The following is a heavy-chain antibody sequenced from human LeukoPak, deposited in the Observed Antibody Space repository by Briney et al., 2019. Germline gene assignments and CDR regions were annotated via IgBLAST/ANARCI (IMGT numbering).Heavy chain of an antibody. CDR2: IGTAGDT. CDR3: AREMVSGIAFDI. D-gene: IGHD3-10*01. Sequence: GGSLRLSCAASGFTFSSYDMHWVRQATGKGLEWVSAIGTAGDTYYPGSVKGRFTISRENAKNSLYLQMNSLRAGDTAVYYCAREMVSGIAFDIWGQGTMVTVSS. J-gene: IGHJ3*02. CDR1: GFTFSSYD. V-gene: IGHV3-13*01.